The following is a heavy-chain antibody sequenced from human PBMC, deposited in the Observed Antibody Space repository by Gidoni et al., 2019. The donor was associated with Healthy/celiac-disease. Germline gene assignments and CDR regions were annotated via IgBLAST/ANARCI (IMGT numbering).Heavy chain of an antibody. CDR3: AREAPRIAVAGDAFDI. Sequence: QVQLQQWGAGLLKPSETLSLTCAVYVGSFSGYYWSWIRQPPGKGLEWIGEINHSGSTNYNPSLKSRVTISVDTSKNQFSLKLSSVTAADTAVYYCAREAPRIAVAGDAFDIWGQGTMVTVSS. J-gene: IGHJ3*02. V-gene: IGHV4-34*01. CDR2: INHSGST. CDR1: VGSFSGYY. D-gene: IGHD6-19*01.